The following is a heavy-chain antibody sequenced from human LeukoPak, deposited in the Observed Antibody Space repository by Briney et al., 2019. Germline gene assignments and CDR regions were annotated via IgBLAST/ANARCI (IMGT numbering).Heavy chain of an antibody. CDR3: ARDIPLSSVEARGSSWFGP. CDR1: GVTVSHYA. D-gene: IGHD6-6*01. V-gene: IGHV1-69*13. CDR2: IIPIFGTP. Sequence: AASVRVSCKASGVTVSHYAISWLRQAPGQGPEWMGGIIPIFGTPNYAQKFQARLTISADESTNTVYMDLSSLRSEDTAIYYCARDIPLSSVEARGSSWFGPWGQGTLVIVPS. J-gene: IGHJ5*02.